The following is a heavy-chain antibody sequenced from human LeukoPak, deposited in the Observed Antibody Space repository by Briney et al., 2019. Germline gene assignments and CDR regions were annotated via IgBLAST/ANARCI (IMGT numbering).Heavy chain of an antibody. J-gene: IGHJ4*02. CDR3: TRRVGTNPYYYDSSGYFDY. Sequence: SETLSLTCAVYGGSFSGYYWSWIRQPPGKGLEWIGEISHSGSANYNPPLKSRVTISVDTSKSQFSLKLNSVTAADTALYYCTRRVGTNPYYYDSSGYFDYWGQGTLVIVSS. D-gene: IGHD3-22*01. CDR1: GGSFSGYY. CDR2: ISHSGSA. V-gene: IGHV4-34*01.